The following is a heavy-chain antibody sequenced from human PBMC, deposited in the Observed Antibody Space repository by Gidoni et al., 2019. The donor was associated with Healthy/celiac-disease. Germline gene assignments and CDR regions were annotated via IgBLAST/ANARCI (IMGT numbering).Heavy chain of an antibody. D-gene: IGHD2-21*02. CDR2: ISGSGGST. J-gene: IGHJ6*02. CDR3: AKDYAYGVGDRVYYYYGMDV. CDR1: GFTFSSYA. V-gene: IGHV3-23*04. Sequence: EVQLVESGGGLVQPGGSLRLSCAASGFTFSSYAMSWVRQAPGKGLEWVSAISGSGGSTYYADSVKGRFTISRDNSKNTLYLQMNSLRAEDTAVYYCAKDYAYGVGDRVYYYYGMDVWGQGTTVTVSS.